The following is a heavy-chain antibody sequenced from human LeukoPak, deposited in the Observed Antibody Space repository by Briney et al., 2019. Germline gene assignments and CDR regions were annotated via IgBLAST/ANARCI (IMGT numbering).Heavy chain of an antibody. CDR3: ATNPYDYVWGSYRHFDY. V-gene: IGHV1-2*02. D-gene: IGHD3-16*02. J-gene: IGHJ4*02. Sequence: GASVKVSCKASGYTFTSYYMHWVRQAPGQGLEWMGWINPNSGGTNYAQKFQGRVTMTRDTSISTAYMELSRLRSDDTAVYYCATNPYDYVWGSYRHFDYWGQGTLVTVSS. CDR2: INPNSGGT. CDR1: GYTFTSYY.